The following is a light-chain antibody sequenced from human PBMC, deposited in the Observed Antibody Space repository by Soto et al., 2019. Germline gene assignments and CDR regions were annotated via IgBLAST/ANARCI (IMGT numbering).Light chain of an antibody. V-gene: IGLV2-14*01. CDR3: SSYTSRSTLV. Sequence: QSVLTQPASVSGSPGQSITISCTGTSSDVGGYNHVSWYQQHPGKAPRLMIYDVSNRPSGVSNRFSGSKSGNTASLTISGLQAEDEADFYCSSYTSRSTLVFGTGTKLTVL. CDR2: DVS. J-gene: IGLJ1*01. CDR1: SSDVGGYNH.